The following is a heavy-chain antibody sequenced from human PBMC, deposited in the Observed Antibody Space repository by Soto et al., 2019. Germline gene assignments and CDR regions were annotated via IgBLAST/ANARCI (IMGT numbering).Heavy chain of an antibody. CDR2: ITSDGGGT. V-gene: IGHV3-64*01. J-gene: IGHJ3*02. D-gene: IGHD2-2*01. Sequence: GGSLRLSCVASGVTFSNSAMHWVRQAPGKGLEYVSSITSDGGGTFYANSVKGRFTISRDNSKNTLYLQMGSLRTDDMAVYYCARRMPSGPLALDIWGQGTMVTVSS. CDR3: ARRMPSGPLALDI. CDR1: GVTFSNSA.